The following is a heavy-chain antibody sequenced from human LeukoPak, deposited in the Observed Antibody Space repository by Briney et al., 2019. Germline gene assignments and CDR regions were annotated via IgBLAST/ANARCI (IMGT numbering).Heavy chain of an antibody. Sequence: GGSLRLSCAASGFTFSSYGMHWVRQAPGKGLEWVAIISYDGSNEYYADSVKGRFTISRDNSKNTLYLQMNSLRAADTAVYYCARHTTGYNSPRDSFNIRGQGTMVTVSS. V-gene: IGHV3-30*19. CDR2: ISYDGSNE. CDR1: GFTFSSYG. J-gene: IGHJ3*02. CDR3: ARHTTGYNSPRDSFNI. D-gene: IGHD1-1*01.